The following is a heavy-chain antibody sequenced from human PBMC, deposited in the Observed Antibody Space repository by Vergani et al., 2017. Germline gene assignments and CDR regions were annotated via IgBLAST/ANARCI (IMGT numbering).Heavy chain of an antibody. J-gene: IGHJ6*02. Sequence: VQLVESGGGLVQPGRSLRLSCAGSGFTLSSHAMHWVRQAPGKGLEWVAFIWYDGSKEYYADSVKGRFTISRDNSKNTLYLQMNSLRAEDTAVYYCAKVLSGSRYYYYYGMDVWGQGTTVTVSS. D-gene: IGHD1-26*01. CDR3: AKVLSGSRYYYYYGMDV. CDR1: GFTLSSHA. V-gene: IGHV3-30*02. CDR2: IWYDGSKE.